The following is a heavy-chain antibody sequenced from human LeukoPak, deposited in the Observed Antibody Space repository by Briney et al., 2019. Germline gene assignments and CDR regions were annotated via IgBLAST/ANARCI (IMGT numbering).Heavy chain of an antibody. D-gene: IGHD3-10*01. V-gene: IGHV1-46*01. CDR2: INPSGGST. CDR1: GYTFTSYY. CDR3: ARAFRPPYGSGSYENYYYYYYMDV. Sequence: ASVKVSCKASGYTFTSYYMHWVRQAPGQGLEWMGIINPSGGSTSYAQKFQGRVTMTRDTSTSTVYMELSSLRSEDTAVYYCARAFRPPYGSGSYENYYYYYYMDVWGKGTTVTVSS. J-gene: IGHJ6*03.